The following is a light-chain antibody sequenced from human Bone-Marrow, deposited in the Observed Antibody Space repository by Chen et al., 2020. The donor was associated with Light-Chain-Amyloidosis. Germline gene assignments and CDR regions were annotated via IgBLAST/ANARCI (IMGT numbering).Light chain of an antibody. Sequence: QSALTQPASVSGSPGQSITISCTGTSSDVGGDNHVPGYQQHPDKAPKLMIYEVTNRPSWVPDRFSGSKSDHTASLTISGRQTEDEAAYFCSSYTITNTLVFGSGTRVTVL. CDR3: SSYTITNTLV. J-gene: IGLJ1*01. V-gene: IGLV2-14*01. CDR1: SSDVGGDNH. CDR2: EVT.